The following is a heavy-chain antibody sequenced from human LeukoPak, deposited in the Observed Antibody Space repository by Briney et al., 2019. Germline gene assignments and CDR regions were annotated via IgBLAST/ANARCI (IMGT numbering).Heavy chain of an antibody. J-gene: IGHJ4*02. Sequence: GGSLRLSCTASGFTFGDYAMTWVRPAPGKGLEWVGFISSKTYGGTPDYAASVKGRFTISRDDSKSIAYLQMNSLKIEDTAVYYCTRPRYGRNIFDYWGQGTLVTVSS. CDR2: ISSKTYGGTP. CDR3: TRPRYGRNIFDY. D-gene: IGHD1-14*01. CDR1: GFTFGDYA. V-gene: IGHV3-49*04.